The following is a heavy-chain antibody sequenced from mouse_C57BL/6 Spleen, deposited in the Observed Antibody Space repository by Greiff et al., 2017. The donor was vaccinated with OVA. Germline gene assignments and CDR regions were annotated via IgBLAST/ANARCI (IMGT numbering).Heavy chain of an antibody. Sequence: EVKLMESGPGLVKPSQSLSLTCSVTGYSITSGYYWNWIRQFPGNKLEWMGYISYDGSNNYNPSLKNRISITRDTSKNQFFLKLNSVTTEDTATYDCARWDSNHWYFDVWGTGTTVTVSS. J-gene: IGHJ1*03. CDR3: ARWDSNHWYFDV. CDR2: ISYDGSN. V-gene: IGHV3-6*01. CDR1: GYSITSGYY. D-gene: IGHD2-5*01.